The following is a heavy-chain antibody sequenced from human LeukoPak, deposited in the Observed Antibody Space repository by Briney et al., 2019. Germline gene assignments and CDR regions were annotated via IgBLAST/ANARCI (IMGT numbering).Heavy chain of an antibody. V-gene: IGHV3-7*01. Sequence: GGSLRLSCAASGFTFSSCWMSWVRQAPGKGLEWVANIKQDGSEKYYVDSVKGRFTISRDNAKNSLYLQMNSLRAEDTAVYYCARGTLVGATSYWGQGTLVTVSS. CDR2: IKQDGSEK. D-gene: IGHD1-26*01. J-gene: IGHJ4*02. CDR3: ARGTLVGATSY. CDR1: GFTFSSCW.